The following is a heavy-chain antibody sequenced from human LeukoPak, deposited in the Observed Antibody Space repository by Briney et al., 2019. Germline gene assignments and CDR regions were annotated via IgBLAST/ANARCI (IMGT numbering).Heavy chain of an antibody. CDR1: GYTFTSYY. CDR2: INPNSGNT. Sequence: GASVKVSCKASGYTFTSYYMHWVRQAPGQGLEWMGWINPNSGNTNYAQKLQGRVTMTTDTSTSTAYMELRSLRSDDTAVYYCARDLERGLHYDSSGYSFDPWGQGTLVTVSS. D-gene: IGHD3-22*01. J-gene: IGHJ5*02. CDR3: ARDLERGLHYDSSGYSFDP. V-gene: IGHV1-18*04.